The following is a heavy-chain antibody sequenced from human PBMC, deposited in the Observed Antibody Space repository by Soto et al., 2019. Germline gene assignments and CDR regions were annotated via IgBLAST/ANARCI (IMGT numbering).Heavy chain of an antibody. Sequence: GGSLRLSCAATGFIFSSYVMNWVRQAPGKGLEWVSAISGGGGGKYYADSVKGRFTISRDNAKNSLYLQMNSLRAEDTAVYYCAPSTYYDFWSGQPPSYWGQGTLFTVSS. CDR3: APSTYYDFWSGQPPSY. V-gene: IGHV3-23*01. CDR2: ISGGGGGK. J-gene: IGHJ4*02. CDR1: GFIFSSYV. D-gene: IGHD3-3*01.